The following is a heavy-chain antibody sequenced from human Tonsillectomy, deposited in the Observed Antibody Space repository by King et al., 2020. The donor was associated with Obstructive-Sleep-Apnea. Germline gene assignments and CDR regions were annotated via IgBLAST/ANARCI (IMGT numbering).Heavy chain of an antibody. CDR1: GGSISSSTYY. Sequence: QLQESGPGLVKPSETLSLTCTVSGGSISSSTYYWGWIRQPPGKGLEWIGNIFHSGSTYYNPSLKSRVTISIDPSKNQFSLKLSSVTAADTAVYYCARGKKFYYDSSGYPNWYFDLWGRGTLITVSS. CDR3: ARGKKFYYDSSGYPNWYFDL. D-gene: IGHD3-22*01. V-gene: IGHV4-39*07. CDR2: IFHSGST. J-gene: IGHJ2*01.